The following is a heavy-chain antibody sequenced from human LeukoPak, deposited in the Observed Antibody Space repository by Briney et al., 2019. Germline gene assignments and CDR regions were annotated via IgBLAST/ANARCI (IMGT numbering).Heavy chain of an antibody. D-gene: IGHD1-26*01. CDR3: SRESGPFCPFGH. CDR1: GGSISGGNHD. J-gene: IGHJ4*02. V-gene: IGHV4-31*03. CDR2: IFYSGST. Sequence: SQTLSLTCTVSGGSISGGNHDWTWIRQLPGKGLEWIGYIFYSGSTYYNPSLKSRVNISIDESKNHLYLNLASVTAADTAVYYCSRESGPFCPFGHWGQGTLVAVTS.